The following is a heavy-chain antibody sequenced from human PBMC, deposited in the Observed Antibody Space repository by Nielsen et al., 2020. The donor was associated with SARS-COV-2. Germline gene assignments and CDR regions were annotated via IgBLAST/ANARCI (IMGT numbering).Heavy chain of an antibody. CDR3: ARGRVVVPAAYFDY. CDR1: GGSFSGYY. J-gene: IGHJ4*02. D-gene: IGHD2-2*01. CDR2: INHSGST. Sequence: SQTLSLTCAVYGGSFSGYYWSWIRQPPGKGLEWIGEINHSGSTNYNPSLKSRVTISVDTSKNQFSLKLSSVTAADTAAYYCARGRVVVPAAYFDYWGQGTLVTVSS. V-gene: IGHV4-34*01.